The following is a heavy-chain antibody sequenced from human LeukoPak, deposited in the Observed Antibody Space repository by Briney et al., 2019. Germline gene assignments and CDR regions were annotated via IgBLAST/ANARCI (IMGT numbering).Heavy chain of an antibody. D-gene: IGHD3-3*01. CDR3: ERVRISSLFFDYYGMDV. V-gene: IGHV1-2*02. CDR2: INPNSGGT. Sequence: GASVNVSCKASGYTFTVYYMHWVRQAPGQGLEWMGWINPNSGGTNYAQKVQGRVTMTRDTSISTAYMELSRLRSDDTAVYYCERVRISSLFFDYYGMDVWGQGTTVTVSS. CDR1: GYTFTVYY. J-gene: IGHJ6*02.